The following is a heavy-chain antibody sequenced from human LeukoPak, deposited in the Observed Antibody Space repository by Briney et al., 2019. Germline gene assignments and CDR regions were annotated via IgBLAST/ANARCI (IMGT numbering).Heavy chain of an antibody. J-gene: IGHJ4*02. V-gene: IGHV4-4*07. CDR1: GGSISGYY. Sequence: SETLSLTCTVSGGSISGYYWSWIRQSAGKGLEWIGRVHTSESTSYNPSLKSRVTVSVDTSKNQFSLKLSSVTAADTAVYYCARGKALSGTYYYYFDYWGQGTLVTVSS. CDR3: ARGKALSGTYYYYFDY. D-gene: IGHD1-26*01. CDR2: VHTSEST.